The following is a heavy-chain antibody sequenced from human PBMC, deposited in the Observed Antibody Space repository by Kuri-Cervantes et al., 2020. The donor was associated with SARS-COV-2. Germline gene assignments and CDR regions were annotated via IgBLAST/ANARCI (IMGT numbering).Heavy chain of an antibody. J-gene: IGHJ6*03. CDR2: IRYDGSNK. Sequence: LSLTCAASGFTFSSYGMHWVRQAPGKGLEWVAFIRYDGSNKYYADSVKGRFTISRDNSKNTLYLQMNSLRAEDTAVYYCAKALEGGATSLYYYYYYMDVWGKGTTVTVSS. D-gene: IGHD1-26*01. V-gene: IGHV3-30*02. CDR3: AKALEGGATSLYYYYYYMDV. CDR1: GFTFSSYG.